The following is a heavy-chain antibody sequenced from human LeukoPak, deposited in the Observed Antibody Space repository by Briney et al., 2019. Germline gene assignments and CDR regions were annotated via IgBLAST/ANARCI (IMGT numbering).Heavy chain of an antibody. CDR1: GGSISSYY. CDR3: ARVKDMYSSSWGNWFDP. V-gene: IGHV4-59*01. CDR2: IYYSGST. Sequence: SETLSLTCTVSGGSISSYYWSWIRQPPGKGLEWIGYIYYSGSTNYNPSLKSRVTISVDTSKNQFSLKLSSVTAADTAVYYRARVKDMYSSSWGNWFDPWGQGTLVTVSS. J-gene: IGHJ5*02. D-gene: IGHD6-13*01.